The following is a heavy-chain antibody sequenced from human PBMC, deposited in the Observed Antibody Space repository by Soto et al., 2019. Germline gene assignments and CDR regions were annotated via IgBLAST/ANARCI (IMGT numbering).Heavy chain of an antibody. Sequence: SGPTLVKPTQTLTLTCTFSGFSLSTSGVGVGWIRQPPGKALEWLELIYWNDDKRYSPSMKSRLTITKDTSKNQVVITMTNMDPVDTATYYCAHSPPPGIAVAGTFDYWGQGTLVTVSS. D-gene: IGHD6-19*01. CDR1: GFSLSTSGVG. CDR2: IYWNDDK. J-gene: IGHJ4*02. CDR3: AHSPPPGIAVAGTFDY. V-gene: IGHV2-5*01.